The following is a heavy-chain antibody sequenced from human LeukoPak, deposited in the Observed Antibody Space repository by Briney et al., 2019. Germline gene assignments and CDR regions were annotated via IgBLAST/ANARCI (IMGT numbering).Heavy chain of an antibody. CDR1: GFTFSSYG. Sequence: GGSLRLSCAAAGFTFSSYGMHWVRQAPGKGLEWVAFIRCDGSNKYYADSVKGRFTISRDNSKNTLYLQMNSLRAEDTAVYYCAKDIAVLRYFDWLYGRNWFDPWGQGTLVTVSS. CDR3: AKDIAVLRYFDWLYGRNWFDP. D-gene: IGHD3-9*01. V-gene: IGHV3-30*02. CDR2: IRCDGSNK. J-gene: IGHJ5*02.